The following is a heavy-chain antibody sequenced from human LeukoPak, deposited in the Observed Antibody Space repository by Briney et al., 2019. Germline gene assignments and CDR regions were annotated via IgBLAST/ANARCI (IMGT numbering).Heavy chain of an antibody. CDR3: ARDRFSGSYAIDAFDI. V-gene: IGHV4-4*07. CDR2: IYTSGST. J-gene: IGHJ3*02. Sequence: SETLSLTCTVSGGSISSNYWSWMRQPAGKGLEWIGRIYTSGSTNYNPSLKSRVTMSLDTSKNQFSLKLSSVTAADTAVYYCARDRFSGSYAIDAFDIWGQGTMVTVSS. CDR1: GGSISSNY. D-gene: IGHD1-26*01.